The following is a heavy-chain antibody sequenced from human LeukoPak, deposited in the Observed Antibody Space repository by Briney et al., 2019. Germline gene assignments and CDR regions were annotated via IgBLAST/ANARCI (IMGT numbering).Heavy chain of an antibody. CDR1: GFTFSNYW. CDR3: TLTAVI. D-gene: IGHD4-23*01. Sequence: PGGSLRLSCTASGFTFSNYWIHWVRQAPGKGLVWVSRINPDGGGADYADSVKGRFTISRDNARNTLYLQMDSLRAEDTAVYYCTLTAVIWGQGTLVTVSS. J-gene: IGHJ4*02. CDR2: INPDGGGA. V-gene: IGHV3-74*01.